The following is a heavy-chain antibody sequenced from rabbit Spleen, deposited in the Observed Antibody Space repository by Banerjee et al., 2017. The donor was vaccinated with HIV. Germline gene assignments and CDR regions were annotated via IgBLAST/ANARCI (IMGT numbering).Heavy chain of an antibody. CDR1: GVSFNDKD. CDR2: IYGGGGDST. Sequence: EQLEESGGGLVKPEGSLTLTCKASGVSFNDKDVMCWVRQAPGKGPEWIACIYGGGGDSTYYANWVNGRFTISKSNSLNTVTLQMTSLTAADTATYFCARDVGTSFSTYGMDLWGPGTLVTVS. J-gene: IGHJ6*01. D-gene: IGHD8-1*01. V-gene: IGHV1S47*01. CDR3: ARDVGTSFSTYGMDL.